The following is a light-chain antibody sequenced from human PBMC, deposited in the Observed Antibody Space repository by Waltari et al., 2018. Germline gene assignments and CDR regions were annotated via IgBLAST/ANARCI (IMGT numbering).Light chain of an antibody. CDR1: SSDVGGYNY. J-gene: IGLJ1*01. V-gene: IGLV2-11*02. CDR3: CSYAGSRYV. CDR2: DVS. Sequence: QSALTQPRSVSGSPGQSVTISCTGTSSDVGGYNYVSWYQQHPGNAPKLMIYDVSKRPSGVPDRFSGSKSGNTASLTISGLQAEDEADYYCCSYAGSRYVFGTGTKVTVL.